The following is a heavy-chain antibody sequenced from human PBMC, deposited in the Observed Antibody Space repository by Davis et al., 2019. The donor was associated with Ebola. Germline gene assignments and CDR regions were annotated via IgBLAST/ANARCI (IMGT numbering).Heavy chain of an antibody. CDR2: IYYSGST. CDR3: ARHPGYDFWSGYPYGAFDY. Sequence: PSETLSLTCTVSGGSISSGGYYWSWIRQHPGKGLEWIGYIYYSGSTYYNPSLKSRVTISVDTSKNQFSLKLSSVTAADTAVYYCARHPGYDFWSGYPYGAFDYWGQGTLVTVSS. V-gene: IGHV4-39*01. J-gene: IGHJ4*02. D-gene: IGHD3-3*01. CDR1: GGSISSGGYY.